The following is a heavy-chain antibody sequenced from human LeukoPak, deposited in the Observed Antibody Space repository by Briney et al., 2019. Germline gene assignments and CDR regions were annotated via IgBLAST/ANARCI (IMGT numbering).Heavy chain of an antibody. Sequence: GASVKVSWKASGYTSTSYDINWVRQPTGQGLEWMGWMNPNSGNTGYAQKSQGRVTMTRNTPISTAYMEPSSLRSEDTAVYYCSRGEMATILKWFDPWGQGTLVTVSS. CDR3: SRGEMATILKWFDP. V-gene: IGHV1-8*01. CDR2: MNPNSGNT. J-gene: IGHJ5*02. D-gene: IGHD5-24*01. CDR1: GYTSTSYD.